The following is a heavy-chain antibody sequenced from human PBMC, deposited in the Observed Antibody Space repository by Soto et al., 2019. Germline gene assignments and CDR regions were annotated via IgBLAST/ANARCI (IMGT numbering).Heavy chain of an antibody. CDR3: ARDSRCCGMDV. V-gene: IGHV4-59*01. J-gene: IGHJ6*02. CDR2: VFYTGNT. CDR1: GASMRSYY. Sequence: QVELQESGPGLVKPSETLSLTCYVSGASMRSYYWTWMRPSPGKGLEWLGNVFYTGNTNLNPSLRSRLSISVDTSKNTFSLMLNSVTAADTAVYYCARDSRCCGMDVWGQGTTVTVSS.